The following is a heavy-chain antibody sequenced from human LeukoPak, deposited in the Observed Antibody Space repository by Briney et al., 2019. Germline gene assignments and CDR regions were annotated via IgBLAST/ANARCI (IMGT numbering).Heavy chain of an antibody. D-gene: IGHD3-10*01. CDR2: LYYSGKT. V-gene: IGHV4-59*04. CDR1: GDSIGSYY. CDR3: ARQTGSGLFSLP. Sequence: SETLSLTCTVSGDSIGSYYWSWIRQPPGKGLEWIGTLYYSGKTYYNPSLKSRVTISIDTSKNQFSLKLSSVTAADTAVYYCARQTGSGLFSLPGGQGTLVTVSS. J-gene: IGHJ4*02.